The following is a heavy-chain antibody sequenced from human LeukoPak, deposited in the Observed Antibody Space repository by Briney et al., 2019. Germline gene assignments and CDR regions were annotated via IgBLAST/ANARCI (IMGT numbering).Heavy chain of an antibody. CDR3: ARGDGDYYFDY. CDR2: IYYSGST. CDR1: GGSISSGGYY. V-gene: IGHV4-31*03. J-gene: IGHJ4*02. Sequence: SETLSLTCTVSGGSISSGGYYWSCIRQHPGKGLEWIGYIYYSGSTYYNPSLKSRVTISVDTSKNQFSLKLSSVTAADTAVYYCARGDGDYYFDYWGQGTLVTVSS. D-gene: IGHD4-17*01.